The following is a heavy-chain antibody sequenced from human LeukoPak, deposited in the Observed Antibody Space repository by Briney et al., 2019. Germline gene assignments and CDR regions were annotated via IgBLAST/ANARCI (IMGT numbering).Heavy chain of an antibody. J-gene: IGHJ4*02. CDR3: ARQDGRALYYFDH. D-gene: IGHD5-24*01. Sequence: GESLKISCKGSGYTFAGYWIAWVRQMPGKGLDWMGIIYPGDSDTRYSPSFQGQVTISADKSISPAYLQWSSLKASDTAMYYCARQDGRALYYFDHWGQGALVTVSS. V-gene: IGHV5-51*01. CDR2: IYPGDSDT. CDR1: GYTFAGYW.